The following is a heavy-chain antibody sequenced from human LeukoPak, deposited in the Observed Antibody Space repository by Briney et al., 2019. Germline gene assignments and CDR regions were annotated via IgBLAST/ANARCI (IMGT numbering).Heavy chain of an antibody. J-gene: IGHJ4*02. V-gene: IGHV4-4*07. CDR1: GGSISSYY. CDR2: IYTSGST. D-gene: IGHD6-13*01. CDR3: AREGRIAAAAPYYFDY. Sequence: PSETLSLTCTVSGGSISSYYWSWIRQPAGKGLEWIGRIYTSGSTNYNPSLKSRVTMSVDTSKNQFSLKLSSVTAADTAVYYCAREGRIAAAAPYYFDYWGQGTLGTVSS.